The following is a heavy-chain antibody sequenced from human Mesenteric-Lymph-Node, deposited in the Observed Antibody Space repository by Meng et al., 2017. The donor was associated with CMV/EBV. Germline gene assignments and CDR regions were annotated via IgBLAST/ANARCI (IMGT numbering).Heavy chain of an antibody. Sequence: SETLSLTCSVSGGSISSSSYYWGWIRQPPGKGLEWVASIYYNGSPYYNVALKGRVTISEDTSNNQFSLKLSSVTAADTAVYYCASRSRNDEGSSLYFFDFWGQGTLVTVSS. V-gene: IGHV4-39*07. CDR2: IYYNGSP. J-gene: IGHJ4*02. CDR1: GGSISSSSYY. CDR3: ASRSRNDEGSSLYFFDF. D-gene: IGHD6-13*01.